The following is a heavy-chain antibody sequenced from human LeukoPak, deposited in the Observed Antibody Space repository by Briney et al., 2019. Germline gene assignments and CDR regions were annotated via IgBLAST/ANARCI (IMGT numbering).Heavy chain of an antibody. CDR1: GFTFSSYE. CDR3: ARDLSWDHVFDY. D-gene: IGHD6-13*01. CDR2: ISSSGSTI. V-gene: IGHV3-48*03. Sequence: GSLRLSCAASGFTFSSYEMNWVRQTPGEGLEWVSYISSSGSTIYYADSVKGRFTISRDNAKNSLDLQMNSLRAEDTAVYYCARDLSWDHVFDYWGQGTLVTVSS. J-gene: IGHJ4*02.